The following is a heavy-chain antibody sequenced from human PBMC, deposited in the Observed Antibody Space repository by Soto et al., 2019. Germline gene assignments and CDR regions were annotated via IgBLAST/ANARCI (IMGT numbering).Heavy chain of an antibody. V-gene: IGHV3-23*01. D-gene: IGHD3-3*01. CDR2: ISGSGGST. Sequence: GGSLRLSCAASGFTFSSYAMSWVRQAPGKGLEWVSAISGSGGSTYYADSVKGRFTISRDNSKNTLYLQMNSLRAEDTAVYYCAKGATYYDFWSGFVFDYWGQGTLVTVSS. CDR3: AKGATYYDFWSGFVFDY. CDR1: GFTFSSYA. J-gene: IGHJ4*02.